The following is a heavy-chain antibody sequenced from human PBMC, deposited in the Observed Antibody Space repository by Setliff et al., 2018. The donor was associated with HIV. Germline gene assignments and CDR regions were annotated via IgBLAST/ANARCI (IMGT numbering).Heavy chain of an antibody. CDR2: IYNRGST. J-gene: IGHJ4*02. V-gene: IGHV4-38-2*01. CDR3: AGGDLYGDYAFSY. CDR1: GYAISSGYY. D-gene: IGHD4-17*01. Sequence: SETLSLTCAVSGYAISSGYYWGWIRRPPGKGLEWIGSIYNRGSTYYNPSLKSRVTISIDTSKNQFSLKLSSVTAADTAVYYCAGGDLYGDYAFSYWGQGTLVTVSS.